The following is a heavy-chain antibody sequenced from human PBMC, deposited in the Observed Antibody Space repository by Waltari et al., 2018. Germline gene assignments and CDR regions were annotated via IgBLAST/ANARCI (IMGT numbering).Heavy chain of an antibody. J-gene: IGHJ4*02. CDR3: AXHKGSSGGFFDX. CDR1: GFTFRRYA. Sequence: EVXLLXSGGGLVQPGGSXRLSRAASGFTFRRYAMRGVRQAPGEGLEWXSVIRXSADIXYYADSVKGRXTISRDNSKNTLYLQMNXLRAEDTAXYXCAXHKGSSGGFFDXWGQGTLVTVSS. D-gene: IGHD6-6*01. V-gene: IGHV3-23*01. CDR2: IRXSADIX.